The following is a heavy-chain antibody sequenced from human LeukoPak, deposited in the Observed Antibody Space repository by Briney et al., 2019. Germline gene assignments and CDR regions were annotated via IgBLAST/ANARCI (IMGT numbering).Heavy chain of an antibody. J-gene: IGHJ4*02. CDR2: ISGSGDST. V-gene: IGHV3-23*01. Sequence: GGSLRLSCAASGFTFSTYAVNWVRQAPGKGLEWVSTISGSGDSTYYADSVKGRFTISRDNSKDTLYLQMSSVRVDDTAVYYCASERQNFDYWGQGTLVTVSS. CDR3: ASERQNFDY. CDR1: GFTFSTYA.